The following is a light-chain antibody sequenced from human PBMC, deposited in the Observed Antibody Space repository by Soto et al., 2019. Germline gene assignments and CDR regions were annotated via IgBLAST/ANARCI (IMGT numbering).Light chain of an antibody. CDR3: QQYGDYNSPRYS. CDR1: QSVSTNY. Sequence: EIVLTQSPGTLSLSPGDRVTLSCRASQSVSTNYFSWYQQKPGQAPRLLIYATSSRAVGIPDRFSGSGSGTDLTLTNSRLEPEDFAMYYCQQYGDYNSPRYSFGQGPRLEI. CDR2: ATS. J-gene: IGKJ2*03. V-gene: IGKV3-20*01.